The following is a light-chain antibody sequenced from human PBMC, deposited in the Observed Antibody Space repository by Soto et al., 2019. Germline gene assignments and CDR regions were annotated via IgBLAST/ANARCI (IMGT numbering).Light chain of an antibody. V-gene: IGLV1-51*01. Sequence: QSFLTQPPSVSAAPGQTVTISCAGSSSNIGKYYVSWYQQLPGEAPKLLIYDSNKRPSGIPERFSASRSGTSATLGITGLQTGDEADYYCGAWDDSLRLYVFGPGTRSPS. CDR2: DSN. CDR3: GAWDDSLRLYV. CDR1: SSNIGKYY. J-gene: IGLJ1*01.